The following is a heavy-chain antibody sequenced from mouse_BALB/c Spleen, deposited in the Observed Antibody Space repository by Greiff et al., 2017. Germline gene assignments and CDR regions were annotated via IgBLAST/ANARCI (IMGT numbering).Heavy chain of an antibody. V-gene: IGHV5-9-4*01. CDR1: GFTFSSYA. D-gene: IGHD2-4*01. CDR3: ARRIRGGAMDY. CDR2: ISSGGSYT. Sequence: DVKLVESGGGLVKPGGSLKLSCAASGFTFSSYAMSWVRQSPEKRLEWVAEISSGGSYTYYPDTVTGRFTISRDNAKNTLYLEMSSLRSEDTAMYYCARRIRGGAMDYWGQGTSVTVSS. J-gene: IGHJ4*01.